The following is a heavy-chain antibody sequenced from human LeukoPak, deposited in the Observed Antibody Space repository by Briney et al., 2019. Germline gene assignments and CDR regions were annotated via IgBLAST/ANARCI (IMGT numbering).Heavy chain of an antibody. CDR3: ARETVSSSSGRLDY. CDR1: GFTFSSYW. D-gene: IGHD6-6*01. CDR2: IKQDGSEK. V-gene: IGHV3-7*01. J-gene: IGHJ4*02. Sequence: PGGSLRLSCAASGFTFSSYWMSWVRQAPGKGLECAANIKQDGSEKYYVDSVKGRFTISRDNAKNSLYLQMNSLRAEDTAVYYCARETVSSSSGRLDYWGPGTLVTVSS.